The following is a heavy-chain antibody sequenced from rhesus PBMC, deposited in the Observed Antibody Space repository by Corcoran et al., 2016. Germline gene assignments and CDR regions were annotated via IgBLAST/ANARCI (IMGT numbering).Heavy chain of an antibody. CDR3: ARAPLEWWSFDY. CDR1: GGSISSSY. J-gene: IGHJ4*01. Sequence: QLQLQESGPGLVKPSETLSVTCAVSGGSISSSYWSWIRQAPGKGLEWFGYIYGSGSSTNYNPSLKSRVTLSVDTSKNQLSLKLSSVTAADTAVYYCARAPLEWWSFDYWGQGVLVTVSS. V-gene: IGHV4-169*02. CDR2: IYGSGSST. D-gene: IGHD2-39*02.